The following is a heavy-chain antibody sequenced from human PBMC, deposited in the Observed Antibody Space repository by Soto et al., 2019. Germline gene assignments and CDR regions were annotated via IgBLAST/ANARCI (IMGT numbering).Heavy chain of an antibody. CDR2: IYYSGST. V-gene: IGHV4-31*03. D-gene: IGHD2-2*01. CDR1: GGSVSSGGYY. CDR3: VRGACSSTSCALDY. J-gene: IGHJ4*02. Sequence: SGTLALTCTFSGGSVSSGGYYLSWIRQHPGKGLEWIGYIYYSGSTYYNPSLKSRVTISVDTSKNQFSLKLSSVTAADTAVYYCVRGACSSTSCALDYWGQGTLVTVSS.